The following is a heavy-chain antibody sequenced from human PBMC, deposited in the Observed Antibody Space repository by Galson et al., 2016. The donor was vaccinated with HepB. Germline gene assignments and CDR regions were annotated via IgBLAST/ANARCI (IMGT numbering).Heavy chain of an antibody. CDR2: IYSGDSET. Sequence: QSGAEVKKPGESLKISCKGSGYSFSRFWIGWVRQMPGKGLEWMGIIYSGDSETIYSPSFQGQVTISADKSMSTAYLQWSSLQASDTAMYYCARLLSIAVARTYFDSWGQGTLVTVSS. V-gene: IGHV5-51*01. CDR1: GYSFSRFW. D-gene: IGHD6-19*01. CDR3: ARLLSIAVARTYFDS. J-gene: IGHJ4*02.